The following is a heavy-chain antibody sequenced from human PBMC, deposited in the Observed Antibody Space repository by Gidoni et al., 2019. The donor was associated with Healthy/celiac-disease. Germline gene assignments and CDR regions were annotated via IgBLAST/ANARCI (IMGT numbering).Heavy chain of an antibody. Sequence: VQLVQSGAEVQKPGPSVKVSCQASGYPCTRYGIHWVRQAPGQGREWMGWFSVYNGNTNNAQELQGRVTMTNDTATSTDYRERTSLRSDDTAVDYCARVSTRVEIVATVDDYWGQGTLVTVSS. CDR3: ARVSTRVEIVATVDDY. CDR2: FSVYNGNT. V-gene: IGHV1-18*01. D-gene: IGHD5-12*01. CDR1: GYPCTRYG. J-gene: IGHJ4*02.